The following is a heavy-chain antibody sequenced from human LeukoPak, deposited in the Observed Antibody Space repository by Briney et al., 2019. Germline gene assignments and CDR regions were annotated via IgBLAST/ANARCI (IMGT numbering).Heavy chain of an antibody. D-gene: IGHD5-12*01. CDR1: GFTFTSYA. V-gene: IGHV3-11*01. CDR3: ARDGAGSGYVPFWDY. CDR2: ISSSGSTI. J-gene: IGHJ4*02. Sequence: GVLRLSCAASGFTFTSYAMGWVRQAPGKGLEWVSYISSSGSTIYYADSVKGRFTISRDNAKNSLYLQMNSLRAEDTAVYYCARDGAGSGYVPFWDYWGQGTLVTVSS.